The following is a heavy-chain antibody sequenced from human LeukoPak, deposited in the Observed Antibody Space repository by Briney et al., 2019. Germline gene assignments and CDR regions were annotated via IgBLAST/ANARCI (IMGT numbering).Heavy chain of an antibody. CDR3: ARGAEAETSPLDF. Sequence: ASVKVSCKASGYIFSDYYMHWVRQAPGQGLEWLGWINPKSGAADYAQQFRGRVTMTKDTSINTDYMEMKRVTSDDTAVYYCARGAEAETSPLDFWGQGTLVIVS. CDR1: GYIFSDYY. CDR2: INPKSGAA. J-gene: IGHJ4*02. V-gene: IGHV1-2*02. D-gene: IGHD6-13*01.